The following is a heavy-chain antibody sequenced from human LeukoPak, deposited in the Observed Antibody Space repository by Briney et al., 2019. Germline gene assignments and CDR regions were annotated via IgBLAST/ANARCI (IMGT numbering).Heavy chain of an antibody. CDR3: AKEPSLLRFLEWVDY. J-gene: IGHJ4*02. D-gene: IGHD3-3*01. CDR1: GFTFSSYW. CDR2: IKQDGSEK. Sequence: GGSLRLSCAASGFTFSSYWMSWVRQAPGKGLEWVANIKQDGSEKYYVDSVKGRFTISRDNAKNSLYLQMNSLRAEDTAVYYCAKEPSLLRFLEWVDYWGQGTLVTVSS. V-gene: IGHV3-7*03.